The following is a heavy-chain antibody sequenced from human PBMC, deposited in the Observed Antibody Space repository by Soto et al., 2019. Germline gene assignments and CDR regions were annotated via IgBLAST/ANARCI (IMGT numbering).Heavy chain of an antibody. CDR3: ARPSTRGTRLDN. CDR1: GGSISTSNW. V-gene: IGHV4-4*02. D-gene: IGHD1-1*01. Sequence: QVQLQESGPGLVKPSGTLSLTCAVSGGSISTSNWWSWVRQPPGKGLEWIGEVYHSGSTNYNPSFKSRVAMSVDKSKNQSSLKLNSGTAADTALYYCARPSTRGTRLDNWGKGSLVTVSS. CDR2: VYHSGST. J-gene: IGHJ4*02.